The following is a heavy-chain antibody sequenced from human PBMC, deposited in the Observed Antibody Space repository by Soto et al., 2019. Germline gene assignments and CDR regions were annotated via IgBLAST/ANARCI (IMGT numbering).Heavy chain of an antibody. Sequence: GGSLRLSCAASGFTFSSYAMSWVRQAPGKGLEWVSAISGSGGSTYYADSVKGRFTISRDNSKNTLYLKMNSLRAEDTAVYYCAKGITGTTLHFDYWGQGTLVTVSS. CDR1: GFTFSSYA. J-gene: IGHJ4*02. CDR3: AKGITGTTLHFDY. CDR2: ISGSGGST. D-gene: IGHD1-7*01. V-gene: IGHV3-23*01.